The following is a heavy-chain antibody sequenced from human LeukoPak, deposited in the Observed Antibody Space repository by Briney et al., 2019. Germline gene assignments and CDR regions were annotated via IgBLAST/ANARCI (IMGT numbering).Heavy chain of an antibody. CDR1: GGSISSYY. CDR2: IYYSGST. CDR3: ARHIMRMVRGIIPFAFDI. Sequence: PSETLSLTCTVSGGSISSYYWSWIRQPPGKGLEWIGYIYYSGSTNYNPSLKSRVTISVDTSKNQFSLKLSSVTAADTAVYYCARHIMRMVRGIIPFAFDIWGQGTMVTVSS. J-gene: IGHJ3*02. V-gene: IGHV4-59*08. D-gene: IGHD3-10*01.